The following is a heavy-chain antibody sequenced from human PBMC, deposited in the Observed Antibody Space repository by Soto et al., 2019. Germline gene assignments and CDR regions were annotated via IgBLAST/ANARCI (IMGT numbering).Heavy chain of an antibody. D-gene: IGHD6-13*01. Sequence: SETLSLTCTVSGGSISSYYGSWIRQPPGKGLEWIGYIYYSGSTNYNPSLKSRVTISVDTSKNQFSLKLSSVTAADTAVYYCARGYSSSWYAPSRGYYFDYWGQGTLVTVSS. J-gene: IGHJ4*02. CDR1: GGSISSYY. CDR2: IYYSGST. CDR3: ARGYSSSWYAPSRGYYFDY. V-gene: IGHV4-59*01.